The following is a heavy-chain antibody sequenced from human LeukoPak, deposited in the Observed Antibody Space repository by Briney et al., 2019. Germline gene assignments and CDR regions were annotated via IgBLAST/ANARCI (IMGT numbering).Heavy chain of an antibody. J-gene: IGHJ3*02. D-gene: IGHD5-12*01. CDR3: ARSCRILDIVATIRARLGGNGFDI. CDR1: GYSISSGYY. V-gene: IGHV4-38-2*02. CDR2: IYHSGST. Sequence: SETLSLTCTVSGYSISSGYYWAWIRQPPGKGLEWIGSIYHSGSTYYNPSLKSRVTIAVETSKNQFSLKLSSVTAADKAVYYCARSCRILDIVATIRARLGGNGFDIWGQGTMVTVSS.